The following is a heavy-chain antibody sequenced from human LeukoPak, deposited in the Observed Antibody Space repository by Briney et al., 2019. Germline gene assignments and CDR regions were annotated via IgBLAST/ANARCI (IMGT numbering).Heavy chain of an antibody. CDR3: ARHPFATPFDY. Sequence: SETLSLTCSVSGGSITDSYWSWIRQPPGKGLGWIGYIFYTGDTNSNPSLKSRVTVSLDTSKNQFSLRLTSVTAADTAVYYCARHPFATPFDYWGLGILVTVSS. J-gene: IGHJ4*02. CDR1: GGSITDSY. CDR2: IFYTGDT. V-gene: IGHV4-59*08. D-gene: IGHD2-15*01.